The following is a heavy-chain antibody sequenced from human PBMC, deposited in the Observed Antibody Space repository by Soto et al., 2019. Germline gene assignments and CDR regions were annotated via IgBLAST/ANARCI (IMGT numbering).Heavy chain of an antibody. V-gene: IGHV4-59*08. CDR1: NGSISNYY. J-gene: IGHJ4*02. Sequence: SETLSLTCTVSNGSISNYYWSWIRQPPGKGLEWIGYMSYSGNTNYSPSLKSRVTIFLHMSANQFSLEVSSVTAADTAVYYCARHYGQEVLDYWGQGTLVTVSS. CDR3: ARHYGQEVLDY. D-gene: IGHD3-10*01. CDR2: MSYSGNT.